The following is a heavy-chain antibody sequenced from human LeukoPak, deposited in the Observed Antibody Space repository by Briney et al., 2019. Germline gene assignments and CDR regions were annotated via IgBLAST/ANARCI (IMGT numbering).Heavy chain of an antibody. CDR3: TRDWVHYYDSSGYYGY. Sequence: AGGSLRLSCAASGFTFGDYAMSWVRQAPGKGLEWVGFIRSKAYGGTTEYAASVKGRFTISRDDSKSIAYLQMNSLKTEDTAVYYCTRDWVHYYDSSGYYGYWGQGTLVTVSS. J-gene: IGHJ4*02. D-gene: IGHD3-22*01. V-gene: IGHV3-49*04. CDR1: GFTFGDYA. CDR2: IRSKAYGGTT.